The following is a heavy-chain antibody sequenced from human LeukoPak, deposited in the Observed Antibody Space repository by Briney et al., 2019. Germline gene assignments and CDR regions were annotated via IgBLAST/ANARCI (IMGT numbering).Heavy chain of an antibody. Sequence: SETLSLTCTVSVGSISSSNYYWGWIRQPPGKGLEWLGSIYYSGSTYYNPSLKSRVTISVDTSNKQFSLKLRSVTAADTAVYYCARAYSSSWYFNWFDPWGQGTLVTVSS. CDR2: IYYSGST. CDR1: VGSISSSNYY. CDR3: ARAYSSSWYFNWFDP. V-gene: IGHV4-39*01. D-gene: IGHD6-13*01. J-gene: IGHJ5*02.